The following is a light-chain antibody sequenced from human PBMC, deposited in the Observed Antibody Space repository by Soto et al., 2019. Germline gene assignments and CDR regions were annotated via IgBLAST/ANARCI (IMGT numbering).Light chain of an antibody. CDR3: QQYGSSGT. J-gene: IGKJ1*01. V-gene: IGKV3-20*01. CDR1: HSMSNSN. Sequence: IVLTQSPGTLSLSPGDSSTLSCRASHSMSNSNLAWYQHKPGQAPRLLIYGASNRATGIPDRFSGSGSGTDFTLTISRLEPEDFAVYYCQQYGSSGTFGQGTKVDIK. CDR2: GAS.